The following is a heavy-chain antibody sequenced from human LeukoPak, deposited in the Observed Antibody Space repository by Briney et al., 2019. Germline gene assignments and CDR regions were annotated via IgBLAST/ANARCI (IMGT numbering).Heavy chain of an antibody. V-gene: IGHV3-48*03. Sequence: GGSLRLSCAASGFTFSSYEMNWVRQAPGKGLEWVSYISSSGNTIYYADSVKGRFTNSRDNANNSLYLQMNSLRAEDTAVYYCARDRADYVGAFDIWGQGIMVTVSS. D-gene: IGHD4-17*01. CDR2: ISSSGNTI. J-gene: IGHJ3*02. CDR1: GFTFSSYE. CDR3: ARDRADYVGAFDI.